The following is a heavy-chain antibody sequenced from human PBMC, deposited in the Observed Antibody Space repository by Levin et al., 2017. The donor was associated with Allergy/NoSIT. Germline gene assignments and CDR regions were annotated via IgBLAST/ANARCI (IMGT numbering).Heavy chain of an antibody. V-gene: IGHV1-2*02. D-gene: IGHD3-16*01. CDR2: INPNSGGT. CDR1: GSTFTAYQ. Sequence: GGSLRLSCKASGSTFTAYQIHWVRQAPGQGLEWMGWINPNSGGTNYSQKFQGRVTMTRDTSISTAYMELSRLSSDDTAVYYCARPTYVPHDAFDIWGQGTMVTVSS. CDR3: ARPTYVPHDAFDI. J-gene: IGHJ3*02.